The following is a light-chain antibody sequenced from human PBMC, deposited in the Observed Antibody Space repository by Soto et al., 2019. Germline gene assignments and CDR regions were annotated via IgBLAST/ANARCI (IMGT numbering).Light chain of an antibody. CDR1: QSVSSSY. CDR3: QQYGGSFRV. CDR2: GAS. V-gene: IGKV3-20*01. Sequence: EIVLTQSSGTLSLSPGERATLSCMTSQSVSSSYLAWYQQKPGQAPRLLIYGASSRATGIPGRFSGSGSGTDFTLTISRLEPEDFAVYYCQQYGGSFRVFGPGTKVDIK. J-gene: IGKJ3*01.